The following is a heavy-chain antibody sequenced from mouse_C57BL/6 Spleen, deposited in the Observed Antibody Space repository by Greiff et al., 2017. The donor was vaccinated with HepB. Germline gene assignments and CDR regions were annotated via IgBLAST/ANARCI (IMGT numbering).Heavy chain of an antibody. CDR2: ISSGGDYI. CDR3: TREGGYYGYDGYAMDY. CDR1: GFTFSSYA. J-gene: IGHJ4*01. Sequence: EVQVVESGEGLVKPGGSLKLSCAASGFTFSSYAMSWVRQTPEKRLEWVAYISSGGDYIYYADTVKGRFTISRDNARNTLYLQMSSLKSEDTAMYYCTREGGYYGYDGYAMDYWGQGTSVTVSS. D-gene: IGHD2-2*01. V-gene: IGHV5-9-1*02.